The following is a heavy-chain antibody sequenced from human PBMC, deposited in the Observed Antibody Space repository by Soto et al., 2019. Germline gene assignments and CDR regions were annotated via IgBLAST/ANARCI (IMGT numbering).Heavy chain of an antibody. CDR3: ARTSDSSPVPEADGV. D-gene: IGHD2-8*01. CDR2: IYSNGDT. Sequence: EVQLVETGGGLIQPGGSLRLSCAASGFSVGSNYMTWVRQSPGKGLEWVSLIYSNGDTDYADSVKGRFSISRDHFKNTLYLQMNNLRAEDTAVYHCARTSDSSPVPEADGVWGRGTLVTVSS. V-gene: IGHV3-53*02. CDR1: GFSVGSNY. J-gene: IGHJ4*02.